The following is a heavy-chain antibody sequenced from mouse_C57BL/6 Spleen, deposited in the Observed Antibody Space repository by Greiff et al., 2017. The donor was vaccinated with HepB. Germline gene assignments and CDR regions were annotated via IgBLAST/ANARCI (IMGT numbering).Heavy chain of an antibody. Sequence: VQLQQSGPELVKPGASVKISCKASGYTFTDYYMNWVKQSHGKSLEWIGDINPNNGGTSYNQKFKGKATLTVDKSSSTAYMELRSLTSEDSAVYYCARAPDYYGSSHWYFDVWGTGTTVTVSS. CDR3: ARAPDYYGSSHWYFDV. CDR2: INPNNGGT. J-gene: IGHJ1*03. V-gene: IGHV1-26*01. CDR1: GYTFTDYY. D-gene: IGHD1-1*01.